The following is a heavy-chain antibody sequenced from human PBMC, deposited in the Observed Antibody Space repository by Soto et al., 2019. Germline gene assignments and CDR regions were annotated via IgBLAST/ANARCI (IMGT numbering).Heavy chain of an antibody. CDR3: TRPSGFVFDS. V-gene: IGHV3-73*01. Sequence: PGGSLRLSCAASGFTFNIAAIHWVRQASGKGLEWVGLIRNKAYGYATAYAASVRGRITISRDDSKSIAYLQMNNLKTEDTAVYYCTRPSGFVFDSWGQGTLVTVSS. CDR2: IRNKAYGYAT. CDR1: GFTFNIAA. D-gene: IGHD5-12*01. J-gene: IGHJ4*02.